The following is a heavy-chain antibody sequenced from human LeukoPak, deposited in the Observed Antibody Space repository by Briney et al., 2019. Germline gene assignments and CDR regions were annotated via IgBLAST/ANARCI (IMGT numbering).Heavy chain of an antibody. J-gene: IGHJ4*02. CDR2: IYSGGST. CDR3: ASGRNWGALFDH. CDR1: GFIVSSNY. D-gene: IGHD7-27*01. V-gene: IGHV3-53*01. Sequence: GGSLRLSCAASGFIVSSNYMSWVRQAPGKGLEWVSIIYSGGSTYYAESVKGRFTLSRDNSKNTLYLQMTSLRAEDTAVYYCASGRNWGALFDHWGQGTLVTVSS.